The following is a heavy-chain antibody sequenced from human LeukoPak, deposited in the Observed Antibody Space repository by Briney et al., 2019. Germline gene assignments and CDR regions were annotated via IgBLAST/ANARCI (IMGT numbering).Heavy chain of an antibody. CDR3: ARCYYDGSGFYYYFDY. J-gene: IGHJ4*02. V-gene: IGHV3-53*01. CDR2: IYSGGNT. Sequence: GGSLRLSCAAPGFTFSNYAMSWVRQAPGKGLEWVSVIYSGGNTYYTDSVKGRFTISRDNPKNTVFLQMGSLRGEDTAVYYYARCYYDGSGFYYYFDYWGQGTLVTVSS. CDR1: GFTFSNYA. D-gene: IGHD3-22*01.